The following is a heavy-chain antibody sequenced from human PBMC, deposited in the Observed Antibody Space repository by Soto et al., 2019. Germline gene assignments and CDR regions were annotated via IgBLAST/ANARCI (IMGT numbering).Heavy chain of an antibody. V-gene: IGHV4-31*03. CDR2: IYYSGST. CDR3: ARAPEWLRSRPTSGFDY. Sequence: PSETLSLTCTVSGGSISSCGYYWSWIRQHPGKGLERIGYIYYSGSTYYNPSLESRVTISVDTSTNQFSLKLSSVTAADTAVYYCARAPEWLRSRPTSGFDYWGQGTLVTVSS. D-gene: IGHD5-12*01. CDR1: GGSISSCGYY. J-gene: IGHJ4*02.